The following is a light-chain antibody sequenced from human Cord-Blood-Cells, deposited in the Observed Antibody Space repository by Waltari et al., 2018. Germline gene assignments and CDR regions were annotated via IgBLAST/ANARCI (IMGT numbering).Light chain of an antibody. V-gene: IGKV3-11*01. J-gene: IGKJ4*01. CDR1: QSVSSY. Sequence: ETVLTHSLTPLSFSLGETATLSCRASQSVSSYLAWYQQKPGQAPRLLIYDASNRATGIPARFSGSGSGTDFTLTISSLEPEDFAVYYCQQRSNWPRTFGGGTKVEIK. CDR2: DAS. CDR3: QQRSNWPRT.